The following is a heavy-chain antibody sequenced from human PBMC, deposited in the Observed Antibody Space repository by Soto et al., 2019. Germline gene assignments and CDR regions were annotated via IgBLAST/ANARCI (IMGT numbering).Heavy chain of an antibody. CDR2: ITDGGDKV. J-gene: IGHJ5*02. CDR1: GLTFSSYV. CDR3: VKRQSGSRASSP. Sequence: GGSLGLSCAASGLTFSSYVMSWVRQAPGKGPEWVSDITDGGDKVFYAGSVEGRFTISRDNSKNTRYLQMNSLRAEDTAVYDGVKRQSGSRASSPWGLGTLVTVSS. D-gene: IGHD3-10*01. V-gene: IGHV3-23*01.